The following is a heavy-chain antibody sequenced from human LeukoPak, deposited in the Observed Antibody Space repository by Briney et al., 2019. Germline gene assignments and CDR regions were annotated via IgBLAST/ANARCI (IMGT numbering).Heavy chain of an antibody. V-gene: IGHV1-46*01. J-gene: IGHJ4*02. D-gene: IGHD3-10*01. CDR1: GYTFTSYY. Sequence: ASVKVSCKASGYTFTSYYMHWVRQAPGQGLEWMGIINPSGGSTSYAQKFQGRVTMTRDMSTTTVYMELSSLRSEDTAVYYCARTYYYGSGSYSSFDYWGQGTLVTVSS. CDR3: ARTYYYGSGSYSSFDY. CDR2: INPSGGST.